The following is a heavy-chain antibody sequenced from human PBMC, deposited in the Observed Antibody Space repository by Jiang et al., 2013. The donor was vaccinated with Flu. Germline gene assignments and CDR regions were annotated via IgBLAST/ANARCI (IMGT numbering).Heavy chain of an antibody. V-gene: IGHV5-51*01. Sequence: GAEVKKPGESLKISCKGSGYMFSNYWIAWVRQMPGKGPEWMGIIYPGASDSRYSPSFQGQITISADRSISTAYLQWRRLKAPDTAMYYCARLFCRGGECFRGSSYFFDYWGQGTLVTVSS. CDR1: GYMFSNYW. D-gene: IGHD2-15*01. J-gene: IGHJ4*02. CDR3: ARLFCRGGECFRGSSYFFDY. CDR2: IYPGASDS.